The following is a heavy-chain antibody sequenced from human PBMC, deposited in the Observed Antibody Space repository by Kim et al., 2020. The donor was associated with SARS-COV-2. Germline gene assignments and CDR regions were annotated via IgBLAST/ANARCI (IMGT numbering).Heavy chain of an antibody. CDR3: VRAADS. CDR1: GFSFSASY. CDR2: IDPDGSAK. J-gene: IGHJ5*01. Sequence: GGSLRLSCAASGFSFSASYMNWVRQAPGKGLEWVANIDPDGSAKKHLDSVKGRFTISRDNAKNSLYLQMNSLRVDDTAVYYCVRAADSWGQGTLGTVSS. V-gene: IGHV3-7*01.